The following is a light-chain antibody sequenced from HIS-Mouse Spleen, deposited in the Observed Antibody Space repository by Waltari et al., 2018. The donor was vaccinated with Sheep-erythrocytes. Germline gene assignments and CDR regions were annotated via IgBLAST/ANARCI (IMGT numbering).Light chain of an antibody. CDR3: QQYNSYXRT. V-gene: IGKV1-5*03. CDR2: KAS. J-gene: IGKJ2*01. Sequence: DIQMTQSPSTLSASVGDRVTITCRASQSISSWLAWYQQKPGKAPKLLIYKASSLESGVPSRFSGSGSGTEFTLTISSLQPDDFATYYCQQYNSYXRTFGQGTKLEIK. CDR1: QSISSW.